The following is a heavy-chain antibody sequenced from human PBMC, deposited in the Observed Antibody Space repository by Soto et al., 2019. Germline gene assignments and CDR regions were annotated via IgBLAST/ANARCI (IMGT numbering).Heavy chain of an antibody. D-gene: IGHD3-22*01. J-gene: IGHJ4*02. CDR2: IRSKAYGGTT. Sequence: TGGSLRLSCTASGFTFGDYAMSWFRQAPGKGLEWVGFIRSKAYGGTTGYAASVKDRFTISRDDSKSIAYLQMNSLKTKDTAVYYCTRPYYYDSTGYQRYWGQGTLVTVSS. V-gene: IGHV3-49*03. CDR3: TRPYYYDSTGYQRY. CDR1: GFTFGDYA.